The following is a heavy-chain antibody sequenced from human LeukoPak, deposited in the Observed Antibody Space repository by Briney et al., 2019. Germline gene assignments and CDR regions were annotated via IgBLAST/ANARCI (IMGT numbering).Heavy chain of an antibody. CDR3: AKDTVLPMIVVVFPVNWFDP. Sequence: GGSLRLSCAASGFTFSSYAMSWVRQAPGKGLEWVSAISGSGGSTYCADSVKGRFTISRDNSKNTLYLQMNSLRAEDTAVYYCAKDTVLPMIVVVFPVNWFDPWGQGTLVTVSS. D-gene: IGHD3-22*01. J-gene: IGHJ5*02. CDR1: GFTFSSYA. CDR2: ISGSGGST. V-gene: IGHV3-23*01.